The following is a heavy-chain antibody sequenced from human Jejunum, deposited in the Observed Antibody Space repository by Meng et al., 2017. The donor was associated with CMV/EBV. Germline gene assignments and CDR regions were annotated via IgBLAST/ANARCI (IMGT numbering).Heavy chain of an antibody. CDR1: GYSFTDYY. CDR3: ARDPGGSSPVFDY. Sequence: QVQLGQSGADVKNPGASVQVSCRASGYSFTDYYIHWVRQAPEQGLEWMGWISPNTGATNFAQNFQGRVTMTRDTSVSATYMELSSLTSDDTAVYFCARDPGGSSPVFDYWGQGTLVTVSS. J-gene: IGHJ4*01. V-gene: IGHV1-2*02. D-gene: IGHD2-8*02. CDR2: ISPNTGAT.